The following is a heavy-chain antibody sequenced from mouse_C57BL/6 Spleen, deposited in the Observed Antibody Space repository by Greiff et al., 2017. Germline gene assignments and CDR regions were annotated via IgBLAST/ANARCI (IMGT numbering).Heavy chain of an antibody. CDR1: GYTFTDYY. D-gene: IGHD3-3*01. V-gene: IGHV1-76*01. CDR2: IYPGSGNT. CDR3: ARGTGYFDY. Sequence: VQRVESGAELVRPGASVKLSCKASGYTFTDYYINWVKQRPGQGLEWIARIYPGSGNTYYNEKFKGKATLTAEKSSSTAYMQLSSLTSEDSAVYFCARGTGYFDYWGQGTTLTVSS. J-gene: IGHJ2*01.